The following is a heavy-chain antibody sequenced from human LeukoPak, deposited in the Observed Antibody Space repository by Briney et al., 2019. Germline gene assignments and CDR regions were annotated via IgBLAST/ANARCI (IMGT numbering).Heavy chain of an antibody. J-gene: IGHJ3*02. Sequence: GGSLRLSCGASEVTVSNNYMSWARQAPGKGLQWVSVIYPGGNIYYADSVKGRFIISRDNSKNTLSLQMNSLTADDTAVYYCVRGPRYYDDSGFHYGVFDIWGQGTLVTVSS. CDR3: VRGPRYYDDSGFHYGVFDI. V-gene: IGHV3-53*01. D-gene: IGHD3-22*01. CDR1: EVTVSNNY. CDR2: IYPGGNI.